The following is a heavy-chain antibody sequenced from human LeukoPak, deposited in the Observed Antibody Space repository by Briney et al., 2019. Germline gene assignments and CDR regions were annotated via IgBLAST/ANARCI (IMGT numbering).Heavy chain of an antibody. CDR1: GGSFSGYY. J-gene: IGHJ5*02. Sequence: PSKTLSLTCAVYGGSFSGYYWSWIRQPPGKGLEWIGEINHSGSTNYNPSLKSRVTISVDTSKNQFSLKLSSVTAADTAVYYCARVSRGYNWFDPWGQGTLVTVSS. CDR3: ARVSRGYNWFDP. V-gene: IGHV4-34*01. CDR2: INHSGST.